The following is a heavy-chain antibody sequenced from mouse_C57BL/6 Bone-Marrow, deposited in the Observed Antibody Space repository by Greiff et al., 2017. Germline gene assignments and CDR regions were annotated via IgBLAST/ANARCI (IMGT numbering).Heavy chain of an antibody. Sequence: QVQLKQPGAELVKPGASVKVSCKASGYTFTSYWMHWVKQRPGQGLEWIGRIHPSDSATNYTQKFKGKATLTVDKSSSTAYMQLSSLTSEDSAVYYCAISPLRYYAMDYWGQGTSVTVSS. CDR2: IHPSDSAT. CDR3: AISPLRYYAMDY. J-gene: IGHJ4*01. CDR1: GYTFTSYW. V-gene: IGHV1-74*01.